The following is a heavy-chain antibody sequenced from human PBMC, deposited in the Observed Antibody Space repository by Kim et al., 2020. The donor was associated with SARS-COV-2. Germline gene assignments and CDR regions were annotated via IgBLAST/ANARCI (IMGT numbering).Heavy chain of an antibody. V-gene: IGHV3-23*01. J-gene: IGHJ4*02. CDR2: ISGSGGST. D-gene: IGHD3-22*01. CDR1: GFTFSSYA. CDR3: AKDRLTYYYDSSGDWGY. Sequence: GGSLRLSCAASGFTFSSYAMSWVRQAPGKGLEWVSAISGSGGSTYYADSVKGRFTISRDNSKNTLYLQMNSLRAEDTAVYYCAKDRLTYYYDSSGDWGYWGQGTLVTVSS.